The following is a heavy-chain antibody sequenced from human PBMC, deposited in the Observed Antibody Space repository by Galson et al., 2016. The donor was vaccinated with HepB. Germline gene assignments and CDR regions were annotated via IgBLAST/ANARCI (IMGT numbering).Heavy chain of an antibody. Sequence: SETLSLTCTVSGGSITSHYWTWIRQPPGRGLEWVGSISYTGTTSYNPSLKSRVTISVDTSKTQFSLRLSSVAAADTAVYYWARDYCRVITCYSRGMDVWGQGTTVTVSS. CDR1: GGSITSHY. CDR3: ARDYCRVITCYSRGMDV. CDR2: ISYTGTT. J-gene: IGHJ6*02. V-gene: IGHV4-59*11. D-gene: IGHD2-21*01.